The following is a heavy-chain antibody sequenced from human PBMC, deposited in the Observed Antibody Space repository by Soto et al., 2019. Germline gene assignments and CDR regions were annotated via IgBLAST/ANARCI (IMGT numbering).Heavy chain of an antibody. CDR1: GFTFSSYS. Sequence: EVQLVESGGGLVQPGGSLRLSCAASGFTFSSYSMNWVRQATGKGLEWVSYISSSSSTIYYADSVKGRFTISRDNAKNSRYLQMNSLRDEDTAVYYCARIPYYERGMVAFDIWGQGTMVTVSS. CDR2: ISSSSSTI. D-gene: IGHD3-22*01. CDR3: ARIPYYERGMVAFDI. V-gene: IGHV3-48*02. J-gene: IGHJ3*02.